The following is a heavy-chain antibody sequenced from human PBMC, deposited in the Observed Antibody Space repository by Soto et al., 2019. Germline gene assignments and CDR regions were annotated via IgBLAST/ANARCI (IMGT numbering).Heavy chain of an antibody. V-gene: IGHV3-20*04. Sequence: GGSLRLSCAASGFTFSSYSMSWVRQAPGKGLEWVSGINWNGGSTGYADSVKGRFTISRDNAKNSLYLQMNSLRAEDTALYYCARAKTTVVTPEWNYYGMDVWGQGTTVTVSS. CDR2: INWNGGST. J-gene: IGHJ6*02. CDR1: GFTFSSYS. D-gene: IGHD4-17*01. CDR3: ARAKTTVVTPEWNYYGMDV.